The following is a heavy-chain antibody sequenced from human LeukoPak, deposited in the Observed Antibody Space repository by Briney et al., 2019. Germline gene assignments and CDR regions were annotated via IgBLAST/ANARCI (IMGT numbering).Heavy chain of an antibody. D-gene: IGHD5-24*01. CDR2: IYYSGST. CDR3: ARDDERDGYFDY. V-gene: IGHV4-59*01. CDR1: GGSISSYY. J-gene: IGHJ4*02. Sequence: PSETLSLTCTVSGGSISSYYWSWIRQPPGKGLEWIGYIYYSGSTNYNPSPKSRVTISVDTSKNQFSLKLSSVTAADTAVYYCARDDERDGYFDYWGQGTLVTVSS.